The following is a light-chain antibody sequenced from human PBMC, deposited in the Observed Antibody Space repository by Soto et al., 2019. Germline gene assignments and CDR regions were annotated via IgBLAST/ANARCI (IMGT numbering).Light chain of an antibody. J-gene: IGLJ2*01. Sequence: QSALTQPASVSGSPGQSITISCTGTSSDVGNYNYVSWYQETPGKAPRLIIYQVTNRPSGVSNRFSGSKSGNTASLTISGLQADDEADYYCTSFSTGSSYVIFGGGTKL. CDR1: SSDVGNYNY. V-gene: IGLV2-14*01. CDR2: QVT. CDR3: TSFSTGSSYVI.